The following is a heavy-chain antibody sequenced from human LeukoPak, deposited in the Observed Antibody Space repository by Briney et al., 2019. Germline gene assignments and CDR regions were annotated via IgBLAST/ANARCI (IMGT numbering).Heavy chain of an antibody. CDR1: GFTFGDYA. D-gene: IGHD2-8*01. V-gene: IGHV3-49*04. Sequence: GGSLRLSCTAYGFTFGDYAMSWVRQAPGKGLEWVGFIRKKGFGGTTEYAASVKGRFTISRDDSNSVAYLQMNSLKTEDTAVYYCARANCVNGVCYHFDYWGQGTLVTVSS. CDR3: ARANCVNGVCYHFDY. CDR2: IRKKGFGGTT. J-gene: IGHJ4*02.